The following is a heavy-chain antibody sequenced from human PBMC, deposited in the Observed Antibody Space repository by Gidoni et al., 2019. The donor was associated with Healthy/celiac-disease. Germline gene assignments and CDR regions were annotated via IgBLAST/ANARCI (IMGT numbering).Heavy chain of an antibody. J-gene: IGHJ4*02. CDR1: GLTFSSSA. D-gene: IGHD3-10*01. V-gene: IGHV3-23*04. CDR2: IRGSGGST. CDR3: AKVTSLWFGEVVFGIGDY. Sequence: EVQLVESGGGLVQPGGSLRLSCAASGLTFSSSAMSWFRQAPGKGLEWVSAIRGSGGSTYYADSVKGRFTISRDNSKNTLYLQMNSLRAEDTAVDYGAKVTSLWFGEVVFGIGDYWGQGTLVTVAS.